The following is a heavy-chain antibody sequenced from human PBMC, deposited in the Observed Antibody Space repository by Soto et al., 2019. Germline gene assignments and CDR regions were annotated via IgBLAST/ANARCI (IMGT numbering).Heavy chain of an antibody. J-gene: IGHJ4*02. CDR2: IYNSGST. CDR3: ARAKGRSFFDY. V-gene: IGHV4-31*03. D-gene: IGHD3-10*01. Sequence: QVQLQESGPGLVKPSQTLSLICTVSGGSISSGGYYWSWIRQRPGKGLEWIGYIYNSGSTYYSSSFKSRLNISGDTSKNQFSLKLSSVTAADSAVYYCARAKGRSFFDYWGQGTLVTVSS. CDR1: GGSISSGGYY.